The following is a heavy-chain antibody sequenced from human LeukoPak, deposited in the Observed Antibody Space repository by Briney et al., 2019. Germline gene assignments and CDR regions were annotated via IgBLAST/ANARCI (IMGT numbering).Heavy chain of an antibody. CDR1: NASISSYF. V-gene: IGHV4-4*07. CDR3: AREETSCSQRAFDY. Sequence: PSEALSLTCSVSNASISSYFWSFIRQPAGKGLEWIGRVHTSGTTNYNPSLKGRVTMSVDMSKNQFSLELSSVTAADTAVYFCAREETSCSQRAFDYWGQGTLVTVSS. CDR2: VHTSGTT. J-gene: IGHJ4*02. D-gene: IGHD1-1*01.